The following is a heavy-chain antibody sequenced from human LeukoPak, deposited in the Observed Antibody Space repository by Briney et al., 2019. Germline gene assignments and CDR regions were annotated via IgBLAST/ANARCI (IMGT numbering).Heavy chain of an antibody. CDR2: ISGYNGNT. Sequence: GASVKVSCTASGYTFSSYGISWVRQGPGQGLEWMGWISGYNGNTNYAQKVQGRVTMTTDTSTSTAYMELGSLRSDDTAVYYCARDRRYYGSGSYYGDNWFDPGGQGPWSPSPQ. J-gene: IGHJ5*02. D-gene: IGHD3-10*01. CDR3: ARDRRYYGSGSYYGDNWFDP. V-gene: IGHV1-18*01. CDR1: GYTFSSYG.